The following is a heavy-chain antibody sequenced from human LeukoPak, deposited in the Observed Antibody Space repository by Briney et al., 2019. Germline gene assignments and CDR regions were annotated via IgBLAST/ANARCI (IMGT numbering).Heavy chain of an antibody. D-gene: IGHD2-15*01. CDR3: ARLGGYCSGGSCYSFFDY. J-gene: IGHJ4*02. V-gene: IGHV4-39*01. CDR1: GGSISSSSYY. Sequence: SETLSLTCTVSGGSISSSSYYWGWIRQPPGKGLEWIGSIYYSGSTYYNPSLKSRVTISVDTSKNQFSLKLSSVTPADTAVYYCARLGGYCSGGSCYSFFDYWGQGTLVTVSS. CDR2: IYYSGST.